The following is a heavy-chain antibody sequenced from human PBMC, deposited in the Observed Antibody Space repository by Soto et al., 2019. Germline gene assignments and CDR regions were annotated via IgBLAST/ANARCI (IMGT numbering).Heavy chain of an antibody. V-gene: IGHV3-15*01. CDR3: YYEGL. J-gene: IGHJ4*02. CDR1: GITVNNAW. Sequence: PGGSLRLSCAVSGITVNNAWMSWVRQAPGKGLEWVGRIKSEIDGGTTDYAAPVKGRFTISRDDSESTLYLQMNSLKTEDTAVYYCYYEGLWGQGTLVTVS. D-gene: IGHD3-22*01. CDR2: IKSEIDGGTT.